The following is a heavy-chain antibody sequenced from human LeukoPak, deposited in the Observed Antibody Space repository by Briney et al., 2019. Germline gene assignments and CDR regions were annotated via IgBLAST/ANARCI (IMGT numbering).Heavy chain of an antibody. CDR1: GGSISSYY. V-gene: IGHV4-4*07. CDR2: IYTSGST. J-gene: IGHJ4*02. CDR3: AREGGSSGWRSVDY. D-gene: IGHD6-19*01. Sequence: SETPSLTCTVSGGSISSYYWSWIRQPAGKGLEWIGRIYTSGSTNYNPSLKSRVTMSVDTSKNQFSLNLSSVTAADTAVYYCAREGGSSGWRSVDYWGQGTLVTVSS.